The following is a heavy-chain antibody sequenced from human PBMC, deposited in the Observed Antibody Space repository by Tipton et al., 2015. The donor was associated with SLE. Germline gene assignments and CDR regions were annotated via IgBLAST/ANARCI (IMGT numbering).Heavy chain of an antibody. V-gene: IGHV4-34*01. Sequence: TLSLTCAVSGGSFSDYYWSWIRQPPGKGLEWIGEINHSGGTNYNPSLKSRVTISVDTSKNQFSLKLSSVTAADTAVYYCARAPGLDRDYYYYYYMDVWGKGTTVTVSS. D-gene: IGHD3/OR15-3a*01. CDR1: GGSFSDYY. CDR2: INHSGGT. CDR3: ARAPGLDRDYYYYYYMDV. J-gene: IGHJ6*03.